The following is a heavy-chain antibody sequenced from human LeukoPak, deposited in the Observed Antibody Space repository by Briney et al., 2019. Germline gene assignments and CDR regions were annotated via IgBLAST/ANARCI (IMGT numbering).Heavy chain of an antibody. CDR2: INGDGSQK. V-gene: IGHV3-7*01. CDR1: GFTFSNFW. J-gene: IGHJ4*02. D-gene: IGHD5-24*01. CDR3: ARWRWQQSEFAY. Sequence: GGSLRLSCEAYGFTFSNFWMAWVRQAPGQGLEWVANINGDGSQKYLVDAVKGRFSVSRDNAKNSIFLQMNSLRAEDTGVYYCARWRWQQSEFAYWGQGTLVTVSS.